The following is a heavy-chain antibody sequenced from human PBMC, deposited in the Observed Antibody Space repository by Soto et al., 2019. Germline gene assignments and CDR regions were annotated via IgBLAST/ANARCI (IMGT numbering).Heavy chain of an antibody. Sequence: QLQLQESGPGLVKPSETLSLTCTVSGGSISSGSYYWGWIRQPPGKGLEWIGSIHYSGSTYYKTSLRSRVTISVDTSKNQFSLNVSSMTAADTAVYYCARSGPRWFGELSHFDYWGQGTLVTVSS. V-gene: IGHV4-39*01. CDR1: GGSISSGSYY. J-gene: IGHJ4*02. CDR3: ARSGPRWFGELSHFDY. D-gene: IGHD3-10*01. CDR2: IHYSGST.